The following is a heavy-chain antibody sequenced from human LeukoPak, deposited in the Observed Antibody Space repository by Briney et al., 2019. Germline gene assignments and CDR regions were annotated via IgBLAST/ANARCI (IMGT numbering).Heavy chain of an antibody. CDR3: ARTRLGILSAFDI. J-gene: IGHJ3*02. CDR2: INHSGGT. CDR1: GGSISSTSYY. V-gene: IGHV4-39*07. D-gene: IGHD7-27*01. Sequence: PSETLSLTCTVSGGSISSTSYYWSWIRQPPGKGLEWIGEINHSGGTNYNPSLKSRVTISVDTSKNQFSLKLSSVTAADTAVYYCARTRLGILSAFDIWGQGTMVTVSS.